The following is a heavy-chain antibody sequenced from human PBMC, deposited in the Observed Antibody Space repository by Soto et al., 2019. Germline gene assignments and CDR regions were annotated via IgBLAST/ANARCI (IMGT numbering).Heavy chain of an antibody. CDR3: SRGGGGSGSYYKLRAYYYYMDV. Sequence: PSETLSLTCAVSGGSINSGGYSWSWIRQPPGKGLEWIGYIYHSGSTYYNPSLKSRVTISVDRSKNQFSLKLSSVTAADTAVYYCSRGGGGSGSYYKLRAYYYYMDVWGKGTTVTISS. CDR2: IYHSGST. J-gene: IGHJ6*03. V-gene: IGHV4-30-2*01. CDR1: GGSINSGGYS. D-gene: IGHD3-10*01.